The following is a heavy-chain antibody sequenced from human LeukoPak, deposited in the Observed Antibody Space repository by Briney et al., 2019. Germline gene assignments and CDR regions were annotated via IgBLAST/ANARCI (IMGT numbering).Heavy chain of an antibody. Sequence: PGGSLRLSCSASGFTFITYAMTWVRQAPGTGLEGVSSISAGGGTTYYADSVKGRFTISRGNSKNTLYLQMNSLRAEDTAVYYCAKRESSGGYYRFDYWGQGALVTVSS. CDR2: ISAGGGTT. V-gene: IGHV3-23*01. CDR1: GFTFITYA. CDR3: AKRESSGGYYRFDY. J-gene: IGHJ4*02. D-gene: IGHD3-22*01.